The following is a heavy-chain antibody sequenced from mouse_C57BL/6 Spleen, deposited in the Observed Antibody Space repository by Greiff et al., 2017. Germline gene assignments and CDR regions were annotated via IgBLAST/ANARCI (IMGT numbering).Heavy chain of an antibody. CDR3: ARLLYDGYFYYFDY. CDR2: INPGSGGT. Sequence: QVQLKQSGAELVRPGTSVKVSCKASGYAFTNYLIEWVKQRPGQGLEWIGVINPGSGGTNYNEKFKGKATLTADKSSSTAYMQLSSLTSEDSAVYFCARLLYDGYFYYFDYWGQGTTLTVSS. V-gene: IGHV1-54*01. CDR1: GYAFTNYL. D-gene: IGHD2-3*01. J-gene: IGHJ2*01.